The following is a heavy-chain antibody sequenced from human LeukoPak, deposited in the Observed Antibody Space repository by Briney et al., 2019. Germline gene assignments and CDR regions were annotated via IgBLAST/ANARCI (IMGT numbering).Heavy chain of an antibody. CDR2: INPNSGGT. V-gene: IGHV1-2*06. Sequence: ASVKVSCKASGYTFTGYYMHWVRQAPGQGLEWMGRINPNSGGTNYAQKFQGRVTMTRDTSISTAYMELSRLRSDDTAVYYCATPSYCYDSSGYQHWGQGTLVTVSS. CDR1: GYTFTGYY. J-gene: IGHJ1*01. D-gene: IGHD3-22*01. CDR3: ATPSYCYDSSGYQH.